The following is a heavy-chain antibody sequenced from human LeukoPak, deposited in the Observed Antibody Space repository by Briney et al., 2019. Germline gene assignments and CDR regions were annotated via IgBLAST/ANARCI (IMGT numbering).Heavy chain of an antibody. CDR2: VDPTDSYT. CDR1: GYSFTNYW. D-gene: IGHD3-10*01. J-gene: IGHJ4*02. V-gene: IGHV5-10-1*01. CDR3: ARSYGSGSYQEDY. Sequence: GESLKISCQGSGYSFTNYWITWVRPMPGKGLEWMGRVDPTDSYTNYSPSFQGHVTISADKSISTAYLQWSSLKASDTAMYYCARSYGSGSYQEDYWGQGTLVTVSS.